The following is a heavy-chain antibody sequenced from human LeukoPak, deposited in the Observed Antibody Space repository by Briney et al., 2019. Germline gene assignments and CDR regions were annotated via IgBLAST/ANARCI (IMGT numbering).Heavy chain of an antibody. CDR2: IRYDGTSK. Sequence: GGSLRLSYTASGFTFSSSGMHWVRQAPGKGLEWVAFIRYDGTSKYYADSVKGRFTISRDNSKNTVYLQMNSLRAEDTAVYYCAKETRGSYSDYWGQGTLVTVSS. J-gene: IGHJ4*02. CDR1: GFTFSSSG. D-gene: IGHD1-26*01. V-gene: IGHV3-30*02. CDR3: AKETRGSYSDY.